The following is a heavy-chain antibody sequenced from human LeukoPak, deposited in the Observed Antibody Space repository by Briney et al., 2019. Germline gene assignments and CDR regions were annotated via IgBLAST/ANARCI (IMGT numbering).Heavy chain of an antibody. Sequence: GGSLRLSCAASGFTFSSYNMNWVRQAPGKGLEWVSSISSSSSYIYHADSVKGRFTISRDNAKNSLYLQMNSLRAEDTAVYYCARVGSPYCSGGSCTYFAYWGQGTLVTVSS. J-gene: IGHJ4*02. V-gene: IGHV3-21*01. CDR1: GFTFSSYN. CDR2: ISSSSSYI. CDR3: ARVGSPYCSGGSCTYFAY. D-gene: IGHD2-15*01.